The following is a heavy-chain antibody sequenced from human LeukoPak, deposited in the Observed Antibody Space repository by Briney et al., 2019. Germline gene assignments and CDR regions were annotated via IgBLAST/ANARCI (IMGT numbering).Heavy chain of an antibody. Sequence: SETLSLTCAVYGGSFSGYYWSWIRQPPGKGLEWIGEINHSGSTNYNPSLKSRVTISVDTSKNQFSLKLSSVTAADTAVYYCARPKNRHNWFDPWGQGTLVTVSS. CDR3: ARPKNRHNWFDP. D-gene: IGHD1-14*01. J-gene: IGHJ5*02. CDR2: INHSGST. V-gene: IGHV4-34*01. CDR1: GGSFSGYY.